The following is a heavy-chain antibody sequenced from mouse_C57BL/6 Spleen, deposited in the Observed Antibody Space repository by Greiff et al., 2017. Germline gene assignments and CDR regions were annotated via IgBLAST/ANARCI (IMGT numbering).Heavy chain of an antibody. CDR3: AREGGSGKVYYAMDY. CDR1: GYTFTSYW. D-gene: IGHD3-2*02. CDR2: INPSNGGT. V-gene: IGHV1-53*01. J-gene: IGHJ4*01. Sequence: QVQLKQPGTELVKPGASVKLSCKASGYTFTSYWMHWVKQRPGQGLEWIGNINPSNGGTNYNEKFKSKATLTVDKSSSTAYMQLSSLTSEDSAVYYCAREGGSGKVYYAMDYWGQGTSVTVSS.